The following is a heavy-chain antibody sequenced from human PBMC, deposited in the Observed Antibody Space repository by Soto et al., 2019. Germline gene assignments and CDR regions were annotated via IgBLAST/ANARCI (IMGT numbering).Heavy chain of an antibody. V-gene: IGHV1-46*03. Sequence: QVQLVQSGAEVKKPGASVKVSCKASGYTFTSYYMHWVRQAPGQGLEWMGIINPSGGSTSYAQKFQGRVTMTRDTSTSTVYMELSSLRSEDTAVYYCARENTIFGVGGNALDIWGQGTMVTVSS. CDR2: INPSGGST. J-gene: IGHJ3*02. CDR3: ARENTIFGVGGNALDI. CDR1: GYTFTSYY. D-gene: IGHD3-3*01.